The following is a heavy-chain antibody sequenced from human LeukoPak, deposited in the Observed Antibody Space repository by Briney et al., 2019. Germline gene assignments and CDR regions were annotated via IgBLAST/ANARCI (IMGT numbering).Heavy chain of an antibody. CDR2: TYYRSTWYH. CDR1: GDTVSSNSVT. D-gene: IGHD2-2*01. J-gene: IGHJ5*02. Sequence: SQTLSLTCAISGDTVSSNSVTWDWIRQSPSRGLEWLGRTYYRSTWYHDSAVSVRGRIPVTPDTSKNQFSLHLTSVTTEDTAVYYCARRLTQYDCFDPWGQRILVTVS. V-gene: IGHV6-1*01. CDR3: ARRLTQYDCFDP.